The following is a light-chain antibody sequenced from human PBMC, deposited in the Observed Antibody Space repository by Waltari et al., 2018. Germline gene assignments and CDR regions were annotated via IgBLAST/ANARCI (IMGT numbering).Light chain of an antibody. CDR3: QSYDGSGSWV. Sequence: FMLTQPHSVSESPGKTITISCTRSSGSIASNLVQVYQQRPGSAPTTVIYEAHQRPSGVPDRFSGSFDRSSNSASLTISGLKTEDEAEYYCQSYDGSGSWVFGGGTKLTVL. V-gene: IGLV6-57*04. CDR1: SGSIASNL. J-gene: IGLJ3*02. CDR2: EAH.